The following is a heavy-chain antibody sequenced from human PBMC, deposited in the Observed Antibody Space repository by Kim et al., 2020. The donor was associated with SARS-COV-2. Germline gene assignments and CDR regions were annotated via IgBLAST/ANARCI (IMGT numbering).Heavy chain of an antibody. D-gene: IGHD3-16*02. V-gene: IGHV3-33*05. CDR1: GFTFSSYG. J-gene: IGHJ4*02. CDR3: ARVGDWGSYRPYYFDY. Sequence: GGSLRLSCAASGFTFSSYGMHWVRQAPGKGLEWVAVISYDGSNKYYADSVKGRFTISRDNSKNTLYLQMNSLRAEDTAVYYCARVGDWGSYRPYYFDYWGPGTLVTVSS. CDR2: ISYDGSNK.